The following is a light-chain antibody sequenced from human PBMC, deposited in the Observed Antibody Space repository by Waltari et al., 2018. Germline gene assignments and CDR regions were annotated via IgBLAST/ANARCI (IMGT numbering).Light chain of an antibody. CDR2: VNSHGSH. CDR3: QSWGTGIWV. J-gene: IGLJ3*02. CDR1: SGHSSNV. V-gene: IGLV4-69*01. Sequence: QLVLTQSPSASASLGASVKITCTLSSGHSSNVVAWHQQQPEKGPRSYMKVNSHGSHSKGDGTPDRFSGPRWGAERYLTNSSLQSDDEADYFCQSWGTGIWVFGGGTRLTVL.